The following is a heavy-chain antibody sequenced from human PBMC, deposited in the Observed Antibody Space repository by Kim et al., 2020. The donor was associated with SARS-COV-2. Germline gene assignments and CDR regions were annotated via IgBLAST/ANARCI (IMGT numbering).Heavy chain of an antibody. CDR1: GFTFSTYS. D-gene: IGHD6-19*01. CDR2: ISESDTYI. CDR3: ARTPHSSGWYEAFFDY. V-gene: IGHV3-21*01. J-gene: IGHJ4*01. Sequence: GGSLRLSCAASGFTFSTYSMNWVRQAPGKGLEWVSFISESDTYIWYADSVKGRFTISRDNAKNSLYLQMTGLRGEDTAVYYCARTPHSSGWYEAFFDYWG.